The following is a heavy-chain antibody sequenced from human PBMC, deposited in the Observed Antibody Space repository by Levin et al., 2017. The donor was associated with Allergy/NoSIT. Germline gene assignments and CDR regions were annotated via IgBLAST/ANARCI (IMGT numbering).Heavy chain of an antibody. CDR2: IYYDGRT. CDR3: ARRRSGHNWFDP. J-gene: IGHJ5*02. D-gene: IGHD6-19*01. Sequence: SQTLSLTCTVSGDSISTSTYYWAWIRQPPGKGLEWIAAIYYDGRTYYYPSLKSRLTIVSDTAQNQFSLRLTSVTATDTAVYFCARRRSGHNWFDPWGQGTLVTVSS. CDR1: GDSISTSTYY. V-gene: IGHV4-39*01.